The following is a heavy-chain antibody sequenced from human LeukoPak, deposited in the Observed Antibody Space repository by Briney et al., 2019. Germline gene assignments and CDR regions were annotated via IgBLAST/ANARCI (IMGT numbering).Heavy chain of an antibody. V-gene: IGHV4-30-4*01. CDR1: GGSISSGDYY. CDR3: ARGGYVWGSNYFDY. J-gene: IGHJ4*02. Sequence: SETLSLTCTVSGGSISSGDYYWSWIRQPPGTGLEWIGYIYYSGSTYYNPSLKSRVTISVDTSKNQFSLKLSSVTAADTAVYYCARGGYVWGSNYFDYWGQGTLVTVSS. D-gene: IGHD3-16*01. CDR2: IYYSGST.